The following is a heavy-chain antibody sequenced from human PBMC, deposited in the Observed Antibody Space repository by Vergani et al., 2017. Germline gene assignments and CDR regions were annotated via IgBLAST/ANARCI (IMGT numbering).Heavy chain of an antibody. D-gene: IGHD3-22*01. CDR3: ARVRRDDSSGYYYYYGMDV. J-gene: IGHJ6*02. CDR1: GGSISSGDYY. V-gene: IGHV4-30-4*01. CDR2: IYYSGST. Sequence: QVQLQESGPGLVKPSQTLSLTCTVSGGSISSGDYYWSWIRQPPGKGLEWIGYIYYSGSTYYNPSLKSRVTISVDTSKNQFSLKLSSVTAADTAEYYCARVRRDDSSGYYYYYGMDVWGQGTTVTVSS.